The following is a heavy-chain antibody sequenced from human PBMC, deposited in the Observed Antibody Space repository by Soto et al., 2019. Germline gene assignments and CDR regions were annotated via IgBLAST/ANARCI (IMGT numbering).Heavy chain of an antibody. CDR2: IYYSGST. CDR1: GGSINSGDYY. Sequence: LSLTCSVSGGSINSGDYYWSWIRQSPGKGLEWIGYIYYSGSTYYNPSLKSRSTISIDTSKNQFFLDVDSVTAADTAVYYCARLYTGYEAFDYWGQGTLVTVS. D-gene: IGHD5-12*01. CDR3: ARLYTGYEAFDY. J-gene: IGHJ4*02. V-gene: IGHV4-30-4*01.